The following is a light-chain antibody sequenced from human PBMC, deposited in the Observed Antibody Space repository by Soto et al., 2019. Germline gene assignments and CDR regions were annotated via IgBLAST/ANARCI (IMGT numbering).Light chain of an antibody. V-gene: IGKV3-15*01. CDR1: QSVSSN. J-gene: IGKJ5*01. CDR2: GAS. Sequence: EIVMTQSPATLSVSPGERATISCRASQSVSSNLAWYQQKPGQAPRLLIYGASTRATGIPARFSGSGSGTEFTLTISSLQSEDFAVYYCQQYNNWAPIAFGQGTRLEIK. CDR3: QQYNNWAPIA.